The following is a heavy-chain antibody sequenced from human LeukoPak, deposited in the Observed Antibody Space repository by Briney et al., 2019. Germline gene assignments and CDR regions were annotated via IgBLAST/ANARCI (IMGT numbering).Heavy chain of an antibody. Sequence: SETLSLTCTVSGGSISSYYWSWIRQPAGKGLEWIGRIYTSGSTNYNPSLKSRVTMSVDTSKNQFSLELSSVTAADTAVYYCARDHPPGNFYYYWGQGTLVTVSS. J-gene: IGHJ4*02. CDR2: IYTSGST. CDR1: GGSISSYY. CDR3: ARDHPPGNFYYY. D-gene: IGHD2/OR15-2a*01. V-gene: IGHV4-4*07.